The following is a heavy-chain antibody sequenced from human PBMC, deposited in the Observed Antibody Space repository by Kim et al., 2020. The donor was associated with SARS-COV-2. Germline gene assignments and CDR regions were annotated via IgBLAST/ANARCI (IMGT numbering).Heavy chain of an antibody. CDR2: ISGSGGST. CDR3: AKEVLLWFGEYPYYYGMDV. D-gene: IGHD3-10*01. CDR1: GFTFSSYA. J-gene: IGHJ6*02. V-gene: IGHV3-23*01. Sequence: GGSLRLSCAASGFTFSSYAMSWVRQAPGKGLEWVSAISGSGGSTYYADSERGRFTICRDNTKNTLYLQMNSLTAEDTAVYYCAKEVLLWFGEYPYYYGMDVWGQGTTVTVSS.